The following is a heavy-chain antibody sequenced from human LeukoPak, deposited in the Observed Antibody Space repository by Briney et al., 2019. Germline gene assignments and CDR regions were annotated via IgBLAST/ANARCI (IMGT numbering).Heavy chain of an antibody. D-gene: IGHD1-14*01. V-gene: IGHV3-7*01. CDR2: IKQDGSET. CDR3: ARGYGGNHK. Sequence: GGSLRLSCAASGFTFSSYAMSWVRQAPGKGLEWVANIKQDGSETNYVDSVKGRFTVSRDNAKNSLYLQINSLRAEDTAVYYCARGYGGNHKWGQGTLVTVSS. CDR1: GFTFSSYA. J-gene: IGHJ4*02.